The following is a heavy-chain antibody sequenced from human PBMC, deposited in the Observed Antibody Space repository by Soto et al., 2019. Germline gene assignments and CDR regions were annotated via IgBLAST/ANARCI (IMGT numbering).Heavy chain of an antibody. Sequence: GSLRLSCAASGXTFSNYGMTWVRQAPGKGLEWVSGIIGSGTNTNYADSVKGRFTISRDNSKNTLFLQINSMRAEDRAVYYFAKDEEWPPWRGYFNSWGQGTLATVS. CDR2: IIGSGTNT. V-gene: IGHV3-23*01. J-gene: IGHJ4*02. CDR3: AKDEEWPPWRGYFNS. D-gene: IGHD3-3*01. CDR1: GXTFSNYG.